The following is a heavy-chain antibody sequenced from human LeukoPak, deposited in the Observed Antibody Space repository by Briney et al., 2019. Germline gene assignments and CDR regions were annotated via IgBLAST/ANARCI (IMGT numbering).Heavy chain of an antibody. CDR2: INPNSGGT. Sequence: ASVEVSCKASGYTFTGYYMHWVRQAPGQGLEWMGWINPNSGGTNYAQKFQGRVTMTRDTSISTAYMELSRLRSDDTAVYYCARDQPYSSGWSPFDYWGQGTLVTVSS. J-gene: IGHJ4*02. CDR1: GYTFTGYY. CDR3: ARDQPYSSGWSPFDY. D-gene: IGHD6-19*01. V-gene: IGHV1-2*02.